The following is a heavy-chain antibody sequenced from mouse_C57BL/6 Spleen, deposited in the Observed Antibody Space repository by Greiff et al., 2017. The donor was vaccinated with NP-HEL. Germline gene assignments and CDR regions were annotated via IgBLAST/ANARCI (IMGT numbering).Heavy chain of an antibody. V-gene: IGHV5-9-1*02. Sequence: EVKLVESGEGLVKPGGSLKLSCAASGFTFSSYAMSWVRQTPEKRLEWVAYISSGGDYIYYADTVKGRFTISRDNARNTLYLQMSSLKSEDTAMYYCTIERDYYGSSPWFAYWGQGTLVTVSA. CDR2: ISSGGDYI. CDR3: TIERDYYGSSPWFAY. D-gene: IGHD1-1*01. J-gene: IGHJ3*01. CDR1: GFTFSSYA.